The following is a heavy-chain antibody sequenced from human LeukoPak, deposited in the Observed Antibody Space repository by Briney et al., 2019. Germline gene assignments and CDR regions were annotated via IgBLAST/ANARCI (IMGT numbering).Heavy chain of an antibody. J-gene: IGHJ4*02. V-gene: IGHV3-53*01. D-gene: IGHD5-24*01. Sequence: GGSLRLSCAASGFTVSSNYMSWVRQAPGKGLEWVSVIYSGGSTYYADSVKGRFTISRDNSKNTLYLQMNSLRAEDTAVYYCASLQTDPTIVNGFWGQGTLVTVSS. CDR2: IYSGGST. CDR1: GFTVSSNY. CDR3: ASLQTDPTIVNGF.